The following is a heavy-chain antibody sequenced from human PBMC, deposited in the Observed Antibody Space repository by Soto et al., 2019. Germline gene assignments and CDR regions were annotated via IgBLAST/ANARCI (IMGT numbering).Heavy chain of an antibody. J-gene: IGHJ6*02. Sequence: QVQLVESGGGVVQPGRSLRLSCAASGFTFSSYAMHWVRQAPGKGLEWVEIISYDGSNKYYADSVKGRFTISRDNSKNTLYSQMSSHRAGETLVYDCARGGLRLMEWFTYRMDVWGQGTTVTVSS. CDR2: ISYDGSNK. V-gene: IGHV3-30-3*01. D-gene: IGHD3-3*01. CDR3: ARGGLRLMEWFTYRMDV. CDR1: GFTFSSYA.